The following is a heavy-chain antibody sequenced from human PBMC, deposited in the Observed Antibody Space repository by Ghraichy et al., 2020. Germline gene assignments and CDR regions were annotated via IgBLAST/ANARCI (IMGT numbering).Heavy chain of an antibody. V-gene: IGHV3-53*01. D-gene: IGHD2-15*01. Sequence: GGSLRLSCAASGFTVSSNYMSWVRQAPGKGLEWVSVIYSGGSTYYADSVKGRFTISRDNSKNTLYLQMNSLRAEDTAVYYCARDWLLHRYGMDVWGQGTTVTVSS. CDR3: ARDWLLHRYGMDV. J-gene: IGHJ6*02. CDR2: IYSGGST. CDR1: GFTVSSNY.